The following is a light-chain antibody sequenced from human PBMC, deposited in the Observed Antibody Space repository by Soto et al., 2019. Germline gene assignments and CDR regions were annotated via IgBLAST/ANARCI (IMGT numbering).Light chain of an antibody. V-gene: IGKV3-20*01. CDR1: QSVSSNY. CDR3: QQYGISPGT. CDR2: AAS. Sequence: EIVLTQSPGTLSLSPGERATLSCRASQSVSSNYLAWYQQKPGQAPRLLIFAASRRATGIPDRFSGSGSGTDFTLTISRLEPEDFAVYYCQQYGISPGTFGQGTKVEI. J-gene: IGKJ1*01.